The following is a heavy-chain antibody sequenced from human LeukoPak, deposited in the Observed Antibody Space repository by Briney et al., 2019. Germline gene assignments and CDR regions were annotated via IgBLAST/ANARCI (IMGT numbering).Heavy chain of an antibody. CDR2: IYTSGST. J-gene: IGHJ4*02. D-gene: IGHD3-22*01. Sequence: PSETLSLTCTISGGSISSYYWSWIRQPAGKGLEWIGRIYTSGSTNYNPSLKSRVTMSVDTSKNQFSLKLSSVTAADTAVYYCARAQLGDSSGYSPLGFDYWGQGTLVTVSS. CDR3: ARAQLGDSSGYSPLGFDY. V-gene: IGHV4-4*07. CDR1: GGSISSYY.